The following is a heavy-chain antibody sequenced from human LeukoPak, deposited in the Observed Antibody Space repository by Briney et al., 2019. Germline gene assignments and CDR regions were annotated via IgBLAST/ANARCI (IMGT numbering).Heavy chain of an antibody. D-gene: IGHD4-23*01. CDR2: ISWNSGSI. V-gene: IGHV3-9*01. CDR3: TRTGGNFHFDY. J-gene: IGHJ4*02. Sequence: GGSLRLSCAASGFTFDDYAMHWVRQAPGKGLEWVSGISWNSGSIGYADSVKGRFTVSRDNAKNSLYLQMHSLRDEDTAVYYCTRTGGNFHFDYWGQGTLVTVSS. CDR1: GFTFDDYA.